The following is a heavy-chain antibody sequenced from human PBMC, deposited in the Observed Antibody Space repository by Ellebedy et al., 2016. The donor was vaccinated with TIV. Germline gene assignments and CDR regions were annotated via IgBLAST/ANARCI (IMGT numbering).Heavy chain of an antibody. D-gene: IGHD2-15*01. V-gene: IGHV3-15*01. J-gene: IGHJ4*02. CDR3: TTTGDIRYPYYFDY. CDR1: GFTFSYYA. CDR2: IKSETDGGTT. Sequence: PGGSLRLSCAASGFTFSYYAMSWVRQAPGKGLEWVGRIKSETDGGTTDYAAPVKGRVTITRDDSKNTVYLQMNSLKTEDTAVYYCTTTGDIRYPYYFDYWGQGALVTVSS.